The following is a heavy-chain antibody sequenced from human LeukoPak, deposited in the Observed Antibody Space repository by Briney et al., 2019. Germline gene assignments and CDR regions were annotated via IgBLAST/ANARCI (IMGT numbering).Heavy chain of an antibody. CDR1: GYTFTSYY. CDR3: ARETTVTTLDS. Sequence: ASVQVSCKASGYTFTSYYMHWVRQAPGQGLEWMGIINPSGGSTSYAQKFQGRVTMTRAMSTSTVYMELSSLRSEDTAVYYCARETTVTTLDSWGQGIMVTVSS. J-gene: IGHJ3*02. V-gene: IGHV1-46*01. D-gene: IGHD4-17*01. CDR2: INPSGGST.